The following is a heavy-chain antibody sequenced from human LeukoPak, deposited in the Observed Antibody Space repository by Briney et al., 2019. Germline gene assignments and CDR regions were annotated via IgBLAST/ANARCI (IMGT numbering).Heavy chain of an antibody. CDR2: IYYSGST. CDR1: GGSISSSSYY. Sequence: SETLSLTCTVSGGSISSSSYYWGWIRQPRGKGLEWIGSIYYSGSTYYNPSLKSRVTISVDTSKNQFSLKLSSVTAADTAVYYCARESAAADSFDYWGQGTLVTVSS. V-gene: IGHV4-39*07. CDR3: ARESAAADSFDY. D-gene: IGHD6-13*01. J-gene: IGHJ4*02.